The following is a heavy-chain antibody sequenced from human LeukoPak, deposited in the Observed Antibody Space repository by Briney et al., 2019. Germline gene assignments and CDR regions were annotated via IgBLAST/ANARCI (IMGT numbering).Heavy chain of an antibody. Sequence: PSETLSLTCAVYGGSFSGYYWSWIRQPPGKGLEWIGEIYHSGSTNYNPSLKSRVTISVDKSKNQFSLTLSSVTAADTAVYYCARGTGYSYGHGNFDLWGRGTLVTVSS. CDR1: GGSFSGYY. V-gene: IGHV4-34*01. CDR2: IYHSGST. J-gene: IGHJ2*01. CDR3: ARGTGYSYGHGNFDL. D-gene: IGHD5-18*01.